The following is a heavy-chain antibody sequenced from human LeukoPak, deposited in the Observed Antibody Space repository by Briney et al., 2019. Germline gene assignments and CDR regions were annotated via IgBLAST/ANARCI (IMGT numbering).Heavy chain of an antibody. CDR2: IWYDGTNK. V-gene: IGHV3-33*01. CDR3: ARGRFGELSVATFDI. Sequence: GGSLRLSYAASGFTFNNYGMHWVRQAPGRGLEWVALIWYDGTNKYYGDWVEGRFTISRDNSKNTLYLQMNSLRAEDTAVYYCARGRFGELSVATFDIWGQGTMVTVSS. CDR1: GFTFNNYG. D-gene: IGHD3-10*01. J-gene: IGHJ3*02.